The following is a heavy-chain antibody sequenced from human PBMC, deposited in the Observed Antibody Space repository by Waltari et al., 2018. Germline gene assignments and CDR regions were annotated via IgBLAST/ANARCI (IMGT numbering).Heavy chain of an antibody. CDR2: MSPSRTYT. CDR3: ARGRDEYNPQPFDY. D-gene: IGHD1-1*01. Sequence: QVQLVESGGGLVEPGGSLRLSCAGSGFSFNDHYMSWVRQAPGKGLDGVSFMSPSRTYTNSADSVKGRFTISRDNARNSLFLQMNSLRPEDTAVYYCARGRDEYNPQPFDYWGQGTLVTVSS. J-gene: IGHJ4*02. CDR1: GFSFNDHY. V-gene: IGHV3-11*06.